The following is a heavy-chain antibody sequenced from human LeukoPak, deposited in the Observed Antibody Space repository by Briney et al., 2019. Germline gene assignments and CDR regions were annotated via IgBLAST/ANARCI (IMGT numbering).Heavy chain of an antibody. D-gene: IGHD5-24*01. CDR3: ARDYKGYMDV. Sequence: GGSLRLSCGASGFTFSDYAMIWVRQDPGKGLEWVSYISPTNSFLYYSDSVGGRLTITRDNAKNSLYLQMDSLRAEDTVVYYCARDYKGYMDVWGKGTTVTVSS. V-gene: IGHV3-21*01. J-gene: IGHJ6*03. CDR1: GFTFSDYA. CDR2: ISPTNSFL.